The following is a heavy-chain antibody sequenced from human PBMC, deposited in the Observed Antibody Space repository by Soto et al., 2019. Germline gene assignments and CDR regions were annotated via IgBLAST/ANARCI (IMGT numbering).Heavy chain of an antibody. D-gene: IGHD1-26*01. CDR3: TRPLYSGSYSPDY. V-gene: IGHV3-73*01. CDR1: GFTFSGSA. CDR2: IRSKANSYAT. Sequence: PGGSLRLSCAASGFTFSGSAMHWVRQASGKGLEWVGRIRSKANSYATAYAASVKGRFTISRDDSKNTAYLQMNSLKTEDTAVYYCTRPLYSGSYSPDYWGQGTLVTVSS. J-gene: IGHJ4*02.